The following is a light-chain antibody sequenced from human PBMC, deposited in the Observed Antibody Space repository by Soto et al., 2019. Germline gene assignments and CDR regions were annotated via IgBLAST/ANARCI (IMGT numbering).Light chain of an antibody. Sequence: AIQMTQSPSSLSASVGDRVTITCRASQDIRNELGWYQQRPGQAPKALIYGASNLQSGVPSRFSGSGFGTDFTLTISSLQPEDVATYYCLQDRNYPRTFGQGTKVESK. V-gene: IGKV1-6*01. CDR1: QDIRNE. CDR2: GAS. J-gene: IGKJ1*01. CDR3: LQDRNYPRT.